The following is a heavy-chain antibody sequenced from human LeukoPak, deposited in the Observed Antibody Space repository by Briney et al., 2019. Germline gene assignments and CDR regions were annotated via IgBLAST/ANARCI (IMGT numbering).Heavy chain of an antibody. J-gene: IGHJ6*02. CDR3: ARRGSGHYTHAGMDV. CDR2: ISYDGSNK. CDR1: GFTFSSYA. D-gene: IGHD3-10*01. V-gene: IGHV3-30*04. Sequence: GGSLRLSCAASGFTFSSYAMHWVRQAPGKGLEWVAVISYDGSNKYYADSVKGRFTISRDNSKNTLYLQMNSLRAEDTAVYYCARRGSGHYTHAGMDVWGQGTTVTVSS.